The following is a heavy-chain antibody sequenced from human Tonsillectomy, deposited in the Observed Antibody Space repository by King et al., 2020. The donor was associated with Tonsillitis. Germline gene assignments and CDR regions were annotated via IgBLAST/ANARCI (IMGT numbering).Heavy chain of an antibody. Sequence: VQLVESGGGVVQSGGSLRLSCAASRFSLKTYGMNWLRQAPGKGLEWVAFIRFDGGHKNYADSVRGRFTISRDNSNNTLSLQMDSLRTEDTAVYYCAKDALSGNYVGQGTLVTVSS. V-gene: IGHV3-30*02. J-gene: IGHJ4*02. CDR3: AKDALSGNY. CDR2: IRFDGGHK. CDR1: RFSLKTYG. D-gene: IGHD1-26*01.